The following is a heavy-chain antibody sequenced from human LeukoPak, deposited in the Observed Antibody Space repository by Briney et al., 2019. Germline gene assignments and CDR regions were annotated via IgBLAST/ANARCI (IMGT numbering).Heavy chain of an antibody. CDR3: AKKSLWSGPFDY. D-gene: IGHD3-3*01. J-gene: IGHJ4*02. CDR1: GFIFSNYA. CDR2: IAGSGGGS. Sequence: GGSLRLSGIASGFIFSNYAMSWVRQAPGKGLEWVSIIAGSGGGSYYADSVKGRFTLSRDNSKNTLYLQMNSLRAEDTAVYFCAKKSLWSGPFDYWGQGTLVTVFS. V-gene: IGHV3-23*01.